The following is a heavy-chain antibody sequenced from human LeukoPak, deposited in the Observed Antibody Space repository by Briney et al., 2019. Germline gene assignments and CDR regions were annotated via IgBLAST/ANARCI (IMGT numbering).Heavy chain of an antibody. D-gene: IGHD3-3*01. Sequence: SETLSLTCTVSGGSISSGDYYWSWIRQPPGKGLEWIGHIYYSGSTYYNPSLQSRVTISVDTSKTQFSLKLSSVTAADTAVYYCARASLYDFWSGYYVRGWFDPWGQGTLVTVSS. CDR1: GGSISSGDYY. J-gene: IGHJ5*02. CDR2: IYYSGST. CDR3: ARASLYDFWSGYYVRGWFDP. V-gene: IGHV4-30-4*08.